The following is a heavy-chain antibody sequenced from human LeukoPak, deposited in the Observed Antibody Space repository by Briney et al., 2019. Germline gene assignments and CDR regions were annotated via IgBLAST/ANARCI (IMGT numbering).Heavy chain of an antibody. D-gene: IGHD6-13*01. J-gene: IGHJ4*02. CDR1: GYTFTSYG. CDR2: ISAYNGNT. V-gene: IGHV1-18*01. Sequence: ASVKVSCKASGYTFTSYGISWVRQAPGQGLEWMGWISAYNGNTNYAQKLQGRVTMTTDTSTSTAYMELRSLRSDDTAVYYCARAGEIAGAGRGFDYWGQGTLVTVSS. CDR3: ARAGEIAGAGRGFDY.